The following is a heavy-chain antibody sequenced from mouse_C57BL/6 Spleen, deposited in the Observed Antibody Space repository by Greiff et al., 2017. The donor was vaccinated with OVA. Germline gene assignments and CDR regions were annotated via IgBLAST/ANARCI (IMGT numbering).Heavy chain of an antibody. Sequence: QVQLQQPGAELVKPGASVKLSCKASGYTFTSYWMQWVKQRPGQGLEWIGEIDPSDSYTNYNQKFKGKATLTVDTSSSTAYMQLSSLTSEDSAVYYCASSTRAMDDWGQGTSVTVSS. J-gene: IGHJ4*01. V-gene: IGHV1-50*01. CDR2: IDPSDSYT. CDR1: GYTFTSYW. CDR3: ASSTRAMDD.